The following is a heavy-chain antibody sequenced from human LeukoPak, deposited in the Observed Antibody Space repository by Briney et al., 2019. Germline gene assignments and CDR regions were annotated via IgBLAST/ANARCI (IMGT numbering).Heavy chain of an antibody. CDR2: IYYSGSS. D-gene: IGHD1-26*01. CDR1: GGSLSRYY. J-gene: IGHJ6*02. Sequence: PSETLSLTCTVSGGSLSRYYWSWIRQPPGKGLEWIGYIYYSGSSNYNPSLKSRVTISVDTSKNQFSLKLSSVTAADTAVYYCARRWGYYYYGMDVWGQGTTVTVSS. CDR3: ARRWGYYYYGMDV. V-gene: IGHV4-59*08.